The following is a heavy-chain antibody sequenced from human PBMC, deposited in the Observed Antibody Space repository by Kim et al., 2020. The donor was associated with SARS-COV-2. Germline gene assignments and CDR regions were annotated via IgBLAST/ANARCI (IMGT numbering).Heavy chain of an antibody. CDR3: ARDGLFEQQLGY. J-gene: IGHJ4*02. CDR1: GFTFSSYS. V-gene: IGHV3-21*01. D-gene: IGHD6-13*01. CDR2: ISSSSSYI. Sequence: GGSLRLSCAASGFTFSSYSMNWVRQAPGKGLEWVSSISSSSSYIYYADSVKGRFTISRDNAKNSLYLQMNSLRAEDTAVYYCARDGLFEQQLGYWGQGTLVTVSS.